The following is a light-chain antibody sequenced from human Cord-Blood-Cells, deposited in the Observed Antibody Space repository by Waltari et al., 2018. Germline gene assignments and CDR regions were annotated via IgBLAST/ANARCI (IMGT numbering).Light chain of an antibody. V-gene: IGKV1-39*01. J-gene: IGKJ2*03. CDR3: QQSYSTPVR. Sequence: DIQMTQSPSSLSASVGDRVTITCRASQSISSYLNWYQQKPGKAPKLLIYAASSLQSGVPSRFSGSGSGTDVTLTISSLQPEDFATYYCQQSYSTPVRFGQGTKLEIK. CDR2: AAS. CDR1: QSISSY.